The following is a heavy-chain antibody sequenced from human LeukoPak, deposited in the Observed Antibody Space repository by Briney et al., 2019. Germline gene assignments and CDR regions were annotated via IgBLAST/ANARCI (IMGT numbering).Heavy chain of an antibody. Sequence: TGGSLRLSCAASGFTFSSYAMSRVRQAPGKGLERVSAISGSGGSTYYADSVKGRFTISRDNSKNTLYLQMNSLRAEDTAVYYCAKAPSPVLRFLEWLNGIDYWGQGTLVTVSS. D-gene: IGHD3-3*01. CDR1: GFTFSSYA. CDR2: ISGSGGST. CDR3: AKAPSPVLRFLEWLNGIDY. V-gene: IGHV3-23*01. J-gene: IGHJ4*02.